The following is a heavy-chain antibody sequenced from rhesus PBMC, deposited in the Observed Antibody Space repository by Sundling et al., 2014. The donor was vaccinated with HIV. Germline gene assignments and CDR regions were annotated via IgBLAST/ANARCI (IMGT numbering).Heavy chain of an antibody. D-gene: IGHD5-36*01. J-gene: IGHJ4*01. CDR1: GASIRNYW. Sequence: QVQLQESGPGLVKPSETVSLTCTVSGASIRNYWWSWIRQPPGKELEWIGRISGSDANTDYNPSLKSRVTFSKDTSKNQFSLNLSSVTAADTAVYYCVRDQATVLDYWGQGVLVTVSS. CDR3: VRDQATVLDY. V-gene: IGHV4-173*01. CDR2: ISGSDANT.